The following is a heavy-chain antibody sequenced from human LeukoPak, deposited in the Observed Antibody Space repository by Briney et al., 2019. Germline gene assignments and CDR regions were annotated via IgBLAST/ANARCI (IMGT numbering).Heavy chain of an antibody. V-gene: IGHV3-23*01. D-gene: IGHD3-9*01. CDR3: AKDATASPYFHWFDN. CDR2: ISSGDRT. Sequence: GGALRLSCAASGFTFSSYAMNWVRQAPGKGLEWVAGISSGDRTFHAESVKGRFTISRDKSKDTLYLQMNSLRAEDTAVYYCAKDATASPYFHWFDNWGQGTQVIVSS. CDR1: GFTFSSYA. J-gene: IGHJ4*02.